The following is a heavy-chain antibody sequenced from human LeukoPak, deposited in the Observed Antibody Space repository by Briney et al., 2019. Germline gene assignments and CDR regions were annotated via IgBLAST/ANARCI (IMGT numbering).Heavy chain of an antibody. V-gene: IGHV4-59*01. CDR2: IYYSGST. D-gene: IGHD3-10*01. J-gene: IGHJ4*02. Sequence: SETLSLTCTVSGGSLSSYYWSWIRQPPGKGLEWIGYIYYSGSTNYNPSLKSRVTISVDTSKNQFSLKLSSVTAADTAVYYCARSMELLWFGAYDYWGQGTLVTVSS. CDR1: GGSLSSYY. CDR3: ARSMELLWFGAYDY.